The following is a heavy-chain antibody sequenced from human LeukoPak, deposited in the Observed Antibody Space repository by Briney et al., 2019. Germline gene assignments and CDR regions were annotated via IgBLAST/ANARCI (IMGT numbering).Heavy chain of an antibody. J-gene: IGHJ6*03. CDR1: GYTFNTYG. V-gene: IGHV1-18*01. Sequence: GASVKVSCKASGYTFNTYGITWVRQAPGQGLEWMGWISAYNGNTNYAQKLQGRVTMTTDTSTSTAYMELRSLRSDDTAVYYCARARHYYYMDVWGKGTTVTVSS. CDR2: ISAYNGNT. CDR3: ARARHYYYMDV.